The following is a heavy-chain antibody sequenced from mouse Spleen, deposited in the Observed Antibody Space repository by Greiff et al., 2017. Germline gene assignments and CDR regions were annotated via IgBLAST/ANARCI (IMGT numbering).Heavy chain of an antibody. D-gene: IGHD1-1*01. J-gene: IGHJ3*01. CDR3: TGSPWFAY. CDR2: INPSNGGT. V-gene: IGHV1S81*02. CDR1: GYTFTSYY. Sequence: VQVVESGAELVKPGASVKLSCKASGYTFTSYYMYWVKQRPGQGLEWIGEINPSNGGTNFNEKFKSKATLTVDKSSSTAYMQLSSLTSEDSAVYYCTGSPWFAYWGQGTLVTVSA.